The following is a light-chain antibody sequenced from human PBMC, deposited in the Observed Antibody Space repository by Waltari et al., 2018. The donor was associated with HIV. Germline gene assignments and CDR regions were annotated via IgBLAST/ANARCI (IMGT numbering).Light chain of an antibody. CDR3: GSYAGSYTLVV. Sequence: QSALTQPRSVSGSPGQSVTISCTGTSSDVGGFNFVSWYQQHPGKAPKLMIYDVTKRPSGVPDRFAGSKFDNTASLTISGLQADDEADYYCGSYAGSYTLVVFGGGTKLTVL. CDR1: SSDVGGFNF. CDR2: DVT. V-gene: IGLV2-11*01. J-gene: IGLJ2*01.